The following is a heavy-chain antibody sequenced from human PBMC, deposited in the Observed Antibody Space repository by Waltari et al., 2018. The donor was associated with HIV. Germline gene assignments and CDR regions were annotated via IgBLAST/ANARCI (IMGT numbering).Heavy chain of an antibody. J-gene: IGHJ6*02. V-gene: IGHV3-7*01. D-gene: IGHD1-26*01. CDR2: IKDDGSEK. CDR1: GFTFPNYW. Sequence: EVQLMESGGGLVQSGGSLRLSCAASGFTFPNYWMSWVRQTPGKGLGWVGYIKDDGSEKYYRGSVKGRFSISRDNAKNSMFLQMNSLRAEDTAVYYCARIGTFPHNYAIDFWGQGTTVTVSS. CDR3: ARIGTFPHNYAIDF.